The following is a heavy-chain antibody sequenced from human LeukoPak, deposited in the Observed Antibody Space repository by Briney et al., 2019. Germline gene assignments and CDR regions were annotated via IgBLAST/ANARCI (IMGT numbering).Heavy chain of an antibody. J-gene: IGHJ5*02. CDR2: IHDSGCA. V-gene: IGHV4-59*02. CDR1: GASVSAYY. Sequence: SETLSLTCTVSGASVSAYYWTWIRQPPGKRLEWLGYIHDSGCANYNPSLNSRLTMSLDASKNQFSLKLSSVSAADTAVYYCVQVRLAGLFDPWGQGTLVTVSS. D-gene: IGHD3-3*02. CDR3: VQVRLAGLFDP.